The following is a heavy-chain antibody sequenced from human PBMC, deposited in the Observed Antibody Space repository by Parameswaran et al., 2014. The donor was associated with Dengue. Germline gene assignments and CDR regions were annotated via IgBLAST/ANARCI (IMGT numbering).Heavy chain of an antibody. D-gene: IGHD1-7*01. CDR2: INPNSGGT. J-gene: IGHJ3*02. V-gene: IGHV1-2*02. Sequence: VRQAWTRLEWMGWINPNSGGTNYAQKFQGRVTMTRDTSISTAYMELSRLRSDDTAVYYCAREELELLLIDIWGQGTMVTVSS. CDR3: AREELELLLIDI.